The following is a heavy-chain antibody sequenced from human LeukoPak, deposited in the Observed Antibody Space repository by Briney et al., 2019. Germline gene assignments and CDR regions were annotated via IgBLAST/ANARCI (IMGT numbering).Heavy chain of an antibody. CDR3: ARGGVYSSGWYPEYFQR. Sequence: ASVKVSCKTSGYTFTGYHMHWVRQAPGQGLEWMGWINPISGGTKYGQMFQGRVTLTRDTSISTAYMELNSLTSDDTAVYYCARGGVYSSGWYPEYFQRWGQGTLVTVS. CDR1: GYTFTGYH. V-gene: IGHV1-2*02. CDR2: INPISGGT. J-gene: IGHJ1*01. D-gene: IGHD6-19*01.